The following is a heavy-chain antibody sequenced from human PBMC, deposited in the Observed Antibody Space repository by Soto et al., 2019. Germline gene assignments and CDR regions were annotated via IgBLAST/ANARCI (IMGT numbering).Heavy chain of an antibody. CDR1: GFTFSIYW. CDR2: MNMDGSRK. J-gene: IGHJ4*02. CDR3: ARGDGDRYDGHGYLGRH. Sequence: EVQLVESGGGLVQPGGSLRLSCAASGFTFSIYWLHWVRQAPGKGLVWVSRMNMDGSRKSYADFAKGRFTISRDDDKSAVYLQMSNLRAEDTAVYYCARGDGDRYDGHGYLGRHWGQGTLVTVSS. V-gene: IGHV3-74*01. D-gene: IGHD2-21*01.